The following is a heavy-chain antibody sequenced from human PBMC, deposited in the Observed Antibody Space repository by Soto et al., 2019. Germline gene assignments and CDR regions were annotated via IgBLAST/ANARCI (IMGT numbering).Heavy chain of an antibody. CDR2: IYWDDSK. D-gene: IGHD3-9*01. CDR1: GFSLSTSGVG. Sequence: QITLKESGPTLVRPTQTLTLTCAFSGFSLSTSGVGVGWIRQPPGKALEWLAVIYWDDSKHYSPSLRSRLTITKDTYKNQVVLTMTNIDPMDTGTYYCAHKGPEDWPLDYWGQGTLVTVSS. CDR3: AHKGPEDWPLDY. V-gene: IGHV2-5*02. J-gene: IGHJ4*02.